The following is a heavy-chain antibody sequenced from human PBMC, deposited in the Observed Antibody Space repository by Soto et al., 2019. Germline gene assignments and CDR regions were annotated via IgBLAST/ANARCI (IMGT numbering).Heavy chain of an antibody. CDR2: ISNDEKIK. CDR3: GSGHRGVIDY. V-gene: IGHV3-33*01. J-gene: IGHJ4*02. CDR1: GFNFGNFG. Sequence: PGGSLRLSCEVSGFNFGNFGMHWVRQAPGKGLERVTVISNDEKIKQDSVGGRFAVARDNAKNTLYLQLTSLRDEHTAIYSCGSGHRGVIDYWGRGTLVTVSS.